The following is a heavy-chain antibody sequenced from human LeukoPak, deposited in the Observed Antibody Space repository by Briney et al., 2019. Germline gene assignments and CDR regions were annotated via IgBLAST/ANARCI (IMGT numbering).Heavy chain of an antibody. Sequence: GGSLRLSCAASGFTFSSYAMHWVRQAPGKGLEWVAVISYDGSNKYYADSVKGRFTISRDNSKNTLYLQMNSLRAEDTAVYYCARTKEMASISYFDSWGQGTLVTVSS. CDR3: ARTKEMASISYFDS. CDR2: ISYDGSNK. J-gene: IGHJ4*02. CDR1: GFTFSSYA. D-gene: IGHD5-24*01. V-gene: IGHV3-30*04.